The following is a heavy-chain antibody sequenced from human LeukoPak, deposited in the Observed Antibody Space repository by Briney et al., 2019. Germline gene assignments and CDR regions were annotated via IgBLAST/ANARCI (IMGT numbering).Heavy chain of an antibody. V-gene: IGHV3-23*01. D-gene: IGHD3-22*01. CDR2: ISGSGGST. J-gene: IGHJ4*02. CDR1: GFTFSSYA. Sequence: GGSLRLSCAASGFTFSSYAMSWVRQAPGKGLEWVPAISGSGGSTYYADSVKGRFTISRDNSKNTLYLQMNSLRAEDTAVYYCAKGSDYYDSSYLFDYWGQGTLVTVSS. CDR3: AKGSDYYDSSYLFDY.